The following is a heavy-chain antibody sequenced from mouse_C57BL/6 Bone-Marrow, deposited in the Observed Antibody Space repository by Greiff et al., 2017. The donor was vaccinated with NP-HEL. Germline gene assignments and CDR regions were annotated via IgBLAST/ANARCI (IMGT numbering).Heavy chain of an antibody. CDR3: ARQITTVVSMDY. Sequence: QVQLKQPGAELVKPGASVKLSCKASGYTFTSYWMHWVKQRPGQGLEWIGMIHPNSGSTNYNEKFKSKATLTVDKSSSTAYMQLSSLTSEDSAVYYCARQITTVVSMDYWGQGTSVTVSS. CDR1: GYTFTSYW. V-gene: IGHV1-64*01. J-gene: IGHJ4*01. D-gene: IGHD1-1*01. CDR2: IHPNSGST.